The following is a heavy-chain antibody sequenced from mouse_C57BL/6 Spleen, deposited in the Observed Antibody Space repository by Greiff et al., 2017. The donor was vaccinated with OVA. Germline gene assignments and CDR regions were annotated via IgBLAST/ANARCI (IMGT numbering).Heavy chain of an antibody. V-gene: IGHV3-1*01. CDR3: ARALLYRGGFAY. CDR1: GYSITSGYD. D-gene: IGHD2-1*01. CDR2: ISYSGST. Sequence: EVKLQESGPGMVKPSQSLSLTCTVTGYSITSGYDWHWIRHFPGNKLEWMGYISYSGSTNYNPSLKSRISITHDTSKNHFFLKLNSVTTEDTATYYCARALLYRGGFAYWGQGTLVTVSA. J-gene: IGHJ3*01.